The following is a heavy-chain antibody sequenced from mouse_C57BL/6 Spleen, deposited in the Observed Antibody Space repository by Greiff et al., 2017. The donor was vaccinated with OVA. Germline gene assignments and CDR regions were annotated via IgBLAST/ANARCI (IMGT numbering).Heavy chain of an antibody. J-gene: IGHJ3*01. CDR3: ARMGYDYDGAWFAY. CDR2: IWSGGST. V-gene: IGHV2-2*01. CDR1: GFSLTSYG. Sequence: VQLQQSGPGLVQPSQRLSITCTVSGFSLTSYGVHWVRQSPGKGLEWLGVIWSGGSTDYNAAFISRLSISKDNSKSQVFFKMNSLQADDTAIYYCARMGYDYDGAWFAYWGQGTLVTVSA. D-gene: IGHD2-4*01.